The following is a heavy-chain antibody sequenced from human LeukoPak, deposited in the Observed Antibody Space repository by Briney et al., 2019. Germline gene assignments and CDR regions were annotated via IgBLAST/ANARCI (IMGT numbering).Heavy chain of an antibody. J-gene: IGHJ4*02. D-gene: IGHD6-19*01. CDR2: IIPIFGTA. CDR3: ARVHSSGWSGVDY. CDR1: GGTFSIYA. V-gene: IGHV1-69*06. Sequence: ASVKVSCKASGGTFSIYAISWVRQAPGQGLEWMGGIIPIFGTANYAQKFQGRVTITADKSTSTAYMELSSLRSEDTAVYYCARVHSSGWSGVDYWGQGTLVTVSS.